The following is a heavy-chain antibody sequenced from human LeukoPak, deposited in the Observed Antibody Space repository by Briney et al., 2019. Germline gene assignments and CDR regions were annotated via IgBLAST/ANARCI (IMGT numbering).Heavy chain of an antibody. CDR3: AKNFARFGENYFYYYMDV. J-gene: IGHJ6*03. Sequence: GGSLRLSCAASGFTFSSYWMSWVRQAPGKGLEWVAFIRYDGSNKYYTDSVKGRFTISRDNSKNTLYLQMNSLRAEDTAVYYCAKNFARFGENYFYYYMDVWGTGTTVTFSS. CDR2: IRYDGSNK. CDR1: GFTFSSYW. V-gene: IGHV3-30*02. D-gene: IGHD3-10*01.